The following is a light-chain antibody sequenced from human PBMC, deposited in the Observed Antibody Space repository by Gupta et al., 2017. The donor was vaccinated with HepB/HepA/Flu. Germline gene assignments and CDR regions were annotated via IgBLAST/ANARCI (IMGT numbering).Light chain of an antibody. Sequence: EIVLTQSPGTLSLSPGERATHSCRASQYVNIYLAWYQQKPGQAPRLLIYDASNRATALPARFSGSSYVTHFTLTMRSRDLEAFAVYYFHRWRSWPLTFGEGTRMEIK. CDR3: HRWRSWPLT. V-gene: IGKV3-11*01. J-gene: IGKJ5*01. CDR2: DAS. CDR1: QYVNIY.